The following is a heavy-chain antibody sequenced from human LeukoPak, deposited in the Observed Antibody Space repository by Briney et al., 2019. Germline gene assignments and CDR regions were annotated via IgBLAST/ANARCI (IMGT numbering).Heavy chain of an antibody. J-gene: IGHJ4*02. V-gene: IGHV1-2*06. D-gene: IGHD6-19*01. CDR2: INPNSGGT. Sequence: GASVKVSCKASGYTFTGYYMHWVRQAPGHRLEWMGRINPNSGGTNYAQQFQGRVTMTRNTSISTAYMELSSLRSEGTAEYYCARGFLLPRGWSDYWGQGTLVTVSS. CDR3: ARGFLLPRGWSDY. CDR1: GYTFTGYY.